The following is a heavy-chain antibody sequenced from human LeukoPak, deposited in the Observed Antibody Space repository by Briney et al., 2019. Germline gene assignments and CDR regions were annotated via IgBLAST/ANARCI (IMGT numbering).Heavy chain of an antibody. V-gene: IGHV4-34*01. CDR3: ARQFVGRLGAFDI. Sequence: SETLSLTCTVSGGSISSYYWSWIRQPPGKGLEWIGEINHSGSTNYNPSLKSRVTISVDTSKNQFSLKLSSVTAADTAVYYCARQFVGRLGAFDIWGQGTMVTVSS. J-gene: IGHJ3*02. CDR2: INHSGST. D-gene: IGHD3-10*01. CDR1: GGSISSYY.